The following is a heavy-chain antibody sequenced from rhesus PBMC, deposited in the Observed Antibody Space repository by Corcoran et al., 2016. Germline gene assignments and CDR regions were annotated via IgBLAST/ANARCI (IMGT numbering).Heavy chain of an antibody. V-gene: IGHV4-122*02. CDR1: GGSISDSYR. D-gene: IGHD4-23*01. Sequence: QVQLQESGPGVVKPSETLSLTCAVSGGSISDSYRWSWIRQPPGKGLEWIGYITYSGSTSYNPSLKRRVTISTDTSKIQFSLKLSSVTAADTAVYYCARDRVGTVTTKGYFEFWGQGALVTVSS. CDR3: ARDRVGTVTTKGYFEF. J-gene: IGHJ1*01. CDR2: ITYSGST.